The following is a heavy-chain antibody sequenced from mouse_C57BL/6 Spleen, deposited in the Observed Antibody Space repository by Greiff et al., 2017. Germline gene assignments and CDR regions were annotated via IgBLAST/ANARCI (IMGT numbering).Heavy chain of an antibody. CDR1: GYAFSSSW. J-gene: IGHJ1*03. Sequence: VQLQQSGPELVKPGASVKISCKASGYAFSSSWMNWVKQRPGKCLEWIGRIYPGDGDTNYNGKFKGKATLTADKSSSTAYMQLSSLTSEDSAVYFCARWIPYYYGSSYGYFDVWGTGTTGTVSS. D-gene: IGHD1-1*01. CDR2: IYPGDGDT. V-gene: IGHV1-82*01. CDR3: ARWIPYYYGSSYGYFDV.